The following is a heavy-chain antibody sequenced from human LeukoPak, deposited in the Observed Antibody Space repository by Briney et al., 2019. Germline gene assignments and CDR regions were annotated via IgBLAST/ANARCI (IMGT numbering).Heavy chain of an antibody. Sequence: GGSLRLSCATSGFTFTDYAMNWVRQAPGKGLEWVSAISGIATGGNTYYRDSVKGQFAISRDNSKNMLYLEMNSLRAEDTAVYYCAKGTTDYGSGYGMDVWGKGTTVTVSS. CDR3: AKGTTDYGSGYGMDV. CDR2: ISGIATGGNT. J-gene: IGHJ6*04. D-gene: IGHD3-10*01. CDR1: GFTFTDYA. V-gene: IGHV3-23*01.